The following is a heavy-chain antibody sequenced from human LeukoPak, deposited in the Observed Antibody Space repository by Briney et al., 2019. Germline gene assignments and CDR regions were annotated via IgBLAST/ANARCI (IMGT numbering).Heavy chain of an antibody. V-gene: IGHV3-7*01. CDR1: GFTFSGYL. Sequence: GGSLRLSCAASGFTFSGYLMNWVRQAPGKGLEWVANIKQDGNGKNFVDSVKGRFTVSRDNAKNSLFLQMNSLRAEDTAVYYCARGANYYYEYMDVWGKGTTVTVSS. CDR2: IKQDGNGK. CDR3: ARGANYYYEYMDV. J-gene: IGHJ6*03.